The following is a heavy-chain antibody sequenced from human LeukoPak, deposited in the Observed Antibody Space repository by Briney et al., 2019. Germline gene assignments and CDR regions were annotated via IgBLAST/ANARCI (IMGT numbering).Heavy chain of an antibody. CDR3: ARDSGEGTDAFDI. CDR1: GGTFSSYA. CDR2: IIPIFGTA. V-gene: IGHV1-69*05. Sequence: SVKVSCKASGGTFSSYAISWVRQAPGQGLEWMGRIIPIFGTANYAQKFQGRVTITTDESTSTAYMELSSLRSEDTAVYYCARDSGEGTDAFDIWGQGTMVTVSS. D-gene: IGHD3-10*01. J-gene: IGHJ3*02.